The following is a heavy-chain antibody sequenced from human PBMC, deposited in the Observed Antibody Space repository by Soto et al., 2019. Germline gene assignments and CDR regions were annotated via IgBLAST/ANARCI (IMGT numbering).Heavy chain of an antibody. CDR3: ARVYDFWSGVILDY. Sequence: ASVKVSCKASGYTFTSYDINWVRQATGQGLEWMGWMNPNSGNTGYAQKFQGRVTMTRNTSISTAYMELSSLRSEDTAVYYCARVYDFWSGVILDYWGQGTLDTVSS. D-gene: IGHD3-3*01. J-gene: IGHJ4*02. CDR1: GYTFTSYD. CDR2: MNPNSGNT. V-gene: IGHV1-8*01.